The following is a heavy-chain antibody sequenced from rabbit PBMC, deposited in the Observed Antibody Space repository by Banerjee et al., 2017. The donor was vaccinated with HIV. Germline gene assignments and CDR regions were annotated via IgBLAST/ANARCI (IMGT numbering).Heavy chain of an antibody. Sequence: EESGGDLVKPEGSLTLTCTASGFSFSSGYWICWVRQAPGKGLEWIGCINTGSSGSTYYASWAKGRFTISKTSSTTVTLQMTSLTAADTATYFCARDNAGNSDWTVFNLWGPGTLVTVS. D-gene: IGHD8-1*01. CDR2: INTGSSGST. CDR1: GFSFSSGYW. CDR3: ARDNAGNSDWTVFNL. J-gene: IGHJ4*01. V-gene: IGHV1S45*01.